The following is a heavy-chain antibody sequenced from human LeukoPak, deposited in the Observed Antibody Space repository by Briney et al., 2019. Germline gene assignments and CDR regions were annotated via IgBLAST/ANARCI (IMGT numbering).Heavy chain of an antibody. V-gene: IGHV4-4*02. CDR1: GGAISSSKW. CDR3: ARDAGMDV. CDR2: IYHSGST. Sequence: RLSLTCAVSGGAISSSKWWSWVRQSPGKGLEWIVEIYHSGSTNYHPSLKSQVTISVDKSKNQFSLKLSSVTAADTAVYYCARDAGMDVWGQGTTVTVSS. J-gene: IGHJ6*02.